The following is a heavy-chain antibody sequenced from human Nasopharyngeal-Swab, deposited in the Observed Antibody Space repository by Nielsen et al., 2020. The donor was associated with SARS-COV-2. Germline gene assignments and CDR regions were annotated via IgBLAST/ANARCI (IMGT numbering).Heavy chain of an antibody. CDR1: GYTLTELS. CDR2: FDPEDGET. CDR3: ATRGYCSGGSCYSLYYYYGMDV. V-gene: IGHV1-24*01. Sequence: ASVKVSCKVSGYTLTELSMHWVRQAPGKGLEWMGGFDPEDGETIYAQKFQGRVTMTEDTSTDTAYMELRSLRSEDTAVYYCATRGYCSGGSCYSLYYYYGMDVWGQGTTVTVSS. J-gene: IGHJ6*02. D-gene: IGHD2-15*01.